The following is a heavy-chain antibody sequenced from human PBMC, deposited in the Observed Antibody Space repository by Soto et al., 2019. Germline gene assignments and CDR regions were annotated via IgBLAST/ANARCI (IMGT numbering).Heavy chain of an antibody. D-gene: IGHD3-10*01. CDR2: ISYDGSNK. CDR1: GFTFNTYG. J-gene: IGHJ4*02. CDR3: APGGKNYYGSGSFVY. V-gene: IGHV3-30*03. Sequence: GGSLRLSCAASGFTFNTYGMYWVRQAPGKGLEWVAAISYDGSNKYHADSVKGRFTISRDNSKNTMYLQMNSLRAEDTAVYYCAPGGKNYYGSGSFVYWGQGTLVTVSS.